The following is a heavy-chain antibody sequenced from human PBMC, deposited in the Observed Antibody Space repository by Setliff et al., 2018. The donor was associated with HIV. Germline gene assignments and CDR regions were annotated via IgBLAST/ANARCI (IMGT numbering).Heavy chain of an antibody. Sequence: SVKVSCKASGFTFTSSAVQWVRQARGQRLEWIGWIVVGSGNTNYAQKFQERVTITRDMSKSTAYMELSSLRSEDTAVYYCAAVGSGSYYDWYFDLWGRGTLVTGSS. D-gene: IGHD1-26*01. CDR3: AAVGSGSYYDWYFDL. V-gene: IGHV1-58*01. CDR2: IVVGSGNT. CDR1: GFTFTSSA. J-gene: IGHJ2*01.